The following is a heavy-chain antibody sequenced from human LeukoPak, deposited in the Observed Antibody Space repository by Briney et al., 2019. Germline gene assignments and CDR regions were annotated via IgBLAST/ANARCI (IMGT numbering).Heavy chain of an antibody. CDR3: AREWNYYAFEI. D-gene: IGHD1-7*01. CDR2: IYRSGST. CDR1: GGSISSSNW. J-gene: IGHJ3*02. Sequence: PSETLSLTCAVSGGSISSSNWWSWVRQPPGRGLEWIGKIYRSGSTNYNPSLKRRVTIAIDTSKNQFSLKLSSVTAADTAVYYCAREWNYYAFEIWGQGTMVSVSS. V-gene: IGHV4-4*02.